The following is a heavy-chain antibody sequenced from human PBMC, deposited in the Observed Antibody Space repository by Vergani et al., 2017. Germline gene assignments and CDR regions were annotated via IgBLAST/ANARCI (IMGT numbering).Heavy chain of an antibody. J-gene: IGHJ2*01. V-gene: IGHV3-66*02. Sequence: EVQLVESGGGLVQPGGSLRLSCAASGFTVSSNYMSWVRQAPGKGLEWVSVIYSGGSTFYADSVKGRFTISRDNFKNTLYLQMNSLRAEDTALYYCVKDIAASGNYWYFDLWGRGTLVTVSS. CDR2: IYSGGST. D-gene: IGHD6-13*01. CDR1: GFTVSSNY. CDR3: VKDIAASGNYWYFDL.